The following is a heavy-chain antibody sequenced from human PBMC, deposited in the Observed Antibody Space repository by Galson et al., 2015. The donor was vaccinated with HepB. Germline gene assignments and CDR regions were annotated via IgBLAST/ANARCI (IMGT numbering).Heavy chain of an antibody. CDR1: GFSLNTRGAG. D-gene: IGHD6-13*01. J-gene: IGHJ4*02. Sequence: PALVKPTQTLTLTCTFSGFSLNTRGAGVGWIRQPPGKALEWLALIYWNDDKRYSPSLKTRLTITKDTSKNQVVLKMTNMDPVDTATYYCARHGIAASLDFWGQGTLVTVSS. CDR2: IYWNDDK. CDR3: ARHGIAASLDF. V-gene: IGHV2-5*01.